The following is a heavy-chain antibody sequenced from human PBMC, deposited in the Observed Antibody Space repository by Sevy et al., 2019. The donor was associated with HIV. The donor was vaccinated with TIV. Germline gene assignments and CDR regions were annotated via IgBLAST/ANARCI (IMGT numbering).Heavy chain of an antibody. CDR2: INPNSRGT. CDR1: GYTFTGYY. J-gene: IGHJ3*02. Sequence: ASVKVSCKASGYTFTGYYMHWVRQAPGQGLEWMGWINPNSRGTNYAQKFQGRVTMTRDTSISTAYMELRRLRSDDADVYYCARAGEYAGSGFSFGVGGFDIWGQGTMVTVSS. D-gene: IGHD3-22*01. V-gene: IGHV1-2*02. CDR3: ARAGEYAGSGFSFGVGGFDI.